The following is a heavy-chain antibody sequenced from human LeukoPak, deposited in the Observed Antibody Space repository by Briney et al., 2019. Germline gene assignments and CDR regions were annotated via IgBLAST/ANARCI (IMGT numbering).Heavy chain of an antibody. CDR2: ISGSGGST. CDR1: GFTFSSYA. CDR3: AKGYEYYFDY. J-gene: IGHJ4*02. Sequence: PGGTLRLSCAASGFTFSSYAMSWVRQTPGKGLEWVSAISGSGGSTYYADSVKGRFTISRDNSKNTLYLQMNSLRAEDTAVYYCAKGYEYYFDYWGQGTLVTVSS. V-gene: IGHV3-23*01. D-gene: IGHD3-3*01.